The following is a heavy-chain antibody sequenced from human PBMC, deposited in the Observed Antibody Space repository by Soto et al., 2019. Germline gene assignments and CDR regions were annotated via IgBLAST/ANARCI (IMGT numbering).Heavy chain of an antibody. V-gene: IGHV3-30*18. CDR1: GFTFSSYG. Sequence: QVQLVESGGGVVQPGRSLRLSGVGSGFTFSSYGMHSVRQAPGKGLEWLAVISFDGNYKYHADSVQGRFTISRDNSKNTLFLAMSRLRPEDTSVYYCVKDNLPSGSYASWYFDLWGRSTLVTVSS. CDR2: ISFDGNYK. J-gene: IGHJ2*01. CDR3: VKDNLPSGSYASWYFDL. D-gene: IGHD1-26*01.